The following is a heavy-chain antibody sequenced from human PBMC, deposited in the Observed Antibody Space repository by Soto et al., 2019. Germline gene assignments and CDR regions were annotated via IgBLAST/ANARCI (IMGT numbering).Heavy chain of an antibody. J-gene: IGHJ4*02. CDR2: MSGSGGST. CDR1: GFSFSSHI. D-gene: IGHD2-2*01. V-gene: IGHV3-23*01. Sequence: GGSLSLSCAPSGFSFSSHIMKWVRQAPGKGLEWVSAMSGSGGSTYYADSVKGRFTISRDNSENTLYLQMNSLRAEDTAVYYCAKTGPYCSSTSCYYFDYWGQGTLVTVS. CDR3: AKTGPYCSSTSCYYFDY.